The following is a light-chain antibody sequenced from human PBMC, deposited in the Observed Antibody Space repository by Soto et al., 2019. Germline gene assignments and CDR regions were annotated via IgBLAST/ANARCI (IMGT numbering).Light chain of an antibody. CDR2: AAS. Sequence: DIQMTQSPSSLSASLGDRVTITCRASQTISSYLNWYQQKPGRAPKLLIYAASTLQSGVPSRFSGSGSGTDFTLTISSLQPEDFATYYCQQSHTTPSTFGQGTRLEIK. CDR3: QQSHTTPST. CDR1: QTISSY. V-gene: IGKV1-39*01. J-gene: IGKJ5*01.